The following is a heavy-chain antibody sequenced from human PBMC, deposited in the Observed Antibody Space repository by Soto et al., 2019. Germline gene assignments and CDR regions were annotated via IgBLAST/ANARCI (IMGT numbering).Heavy chain of an antibody. Sequence: QVQLQESGPGLVKPSETLSLSCTVSGGSINSYYWSWILQSPGKRMEWIGYVHHSWGSSYNPSLQSRVAISLDTSKSQFSLKVTSVTATDTAVYYCARQGFGPLHGLVDVWVQGTTVTVSS. CDR2: VHHSWGS. CDR3: ARQGFGPLHGLVDV. CDR1: GGSINSYY. D-gene: IGHD3-10*01. V-gene: IGHV4-59*08. J-gene: IGHJ6*02.